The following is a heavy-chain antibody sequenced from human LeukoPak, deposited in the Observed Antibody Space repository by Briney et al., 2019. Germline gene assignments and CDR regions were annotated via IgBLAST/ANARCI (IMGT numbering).Heavy chain of an antibody. CDR1: GGSFSGYY. V-gene: IGHV4-34*01. J-gene: IGHJ5*02. Sequence: SETLSLTCAVYGGSFSGYYWSWIRQPPGKGLEWIGEINHSGSTNYNPSLKSRVTISVDTSKNLFSLKLSSVTAADTAVYYCARDYGSGSHTRLAWFDPWGQGTLVTVSS. CDR3: ARDYGSGSHTRLAWFDP. CDR2: INHSGST. D-gene: IGHD3-10*01.